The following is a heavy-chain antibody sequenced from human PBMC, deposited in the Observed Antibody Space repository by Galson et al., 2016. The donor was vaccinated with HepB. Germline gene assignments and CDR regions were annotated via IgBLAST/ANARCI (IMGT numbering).Heavy chain of an antibody. CDR1: GFSLTTSGMC. D-gene: IGHD5-18*01. V-gene: IGHV2-70*01. CDR3: AREDTRTNGGMDV. CDR2: IDWEADK. J-gene: IGHJ6*02. Sequence: PALVKPTQTLTLTCTFSGFSLTTSGMCVNWIRQPPGKALEWHALIDWEADKYYSTSLKTRLNISKDTPKNQVVLTMTNMDAVDTATYYCAREDTRTNGGMDVWGQGTTVTVSS.